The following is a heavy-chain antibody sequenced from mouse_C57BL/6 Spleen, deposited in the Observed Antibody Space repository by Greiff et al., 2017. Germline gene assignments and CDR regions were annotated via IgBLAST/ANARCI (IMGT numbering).Heavy chain of an antibody. Sequence: QVQLQQSGAELVKPGASVKISCKASGYAFSSYWMNWVKQRPGKGLEWIGQIYPGDGDTNYNGKFKGKATLTADKSSSTAYMQLSSLTSEDSAVYFCARYPDSSGPAWFAYWGQETLVTVSA. D-gene: IGHD3-2*02. CDR3: ARYPDSSGPAWFAY. CDR1: GYAFSSYW. CDR2: IYPGDGDT. V-gene: IGHV1-80*01. J-gene: IGHJ3*01.